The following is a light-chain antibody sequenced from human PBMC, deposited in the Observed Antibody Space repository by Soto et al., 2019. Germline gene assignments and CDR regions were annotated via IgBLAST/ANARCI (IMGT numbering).Light chain of an antibody. CDR3: QQFYCYPLLT. CDR1: QGISKA. V-gene: IGKV1-13*02. Sequence: AIQLTQSPSSLSASVGDRVTITCRASQGISKALAWYQQKPGKPPKILMFDASSLESGLPSRFSGSGSGTEFNLTISSLQHEDFVNYYSQQFYCYPLLTFGVWTMVE. J-gene: IGKJ4*01. CDR2: DAS.